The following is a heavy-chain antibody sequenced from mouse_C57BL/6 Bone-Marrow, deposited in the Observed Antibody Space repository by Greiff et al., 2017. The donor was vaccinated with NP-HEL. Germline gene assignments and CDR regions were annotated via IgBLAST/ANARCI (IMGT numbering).Heavy chain of an antibody. D-gene: IGHD2-3*01. J-gene: IGHJ4*01. Sequence: QVTLKVSGPGILQPSQTLSLTCSFSGFSLSTFGMGVGWIRQPSGKGLEWLAHIWWDDDKYYNPALKSRLTISKDTSKNQVVLKIANVDTADTAPYYCARPSVYDGYYCYYAMDYWGQGTSVTVSS. CDR2: IWWDDDK. CDR1: GFSLSTFGMG. CDR3: ARPSVYDGYYCYYAMDY. V-gene: IGHV8-8*01.